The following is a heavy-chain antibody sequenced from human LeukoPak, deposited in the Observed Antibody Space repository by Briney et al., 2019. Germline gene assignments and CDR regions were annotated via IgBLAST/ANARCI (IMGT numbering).Heavy chain of an antibody. V-gene: IGHV4-34*01. J-gene: IGHJ6*03. Sequence: PSETLSLTCAVYGGSFSGYYWSWIRQPPGKGLEWIGEINHSGSTNYNPSLKSRVTISVDTSKNQFSLKLSSVTAADTAVYYCARAPYYYYMDVWGKGTTVTVYS. CDR2: INHSGST. CDR3: ARAPYYYYMDV. CDR1: GGSFSGYY.